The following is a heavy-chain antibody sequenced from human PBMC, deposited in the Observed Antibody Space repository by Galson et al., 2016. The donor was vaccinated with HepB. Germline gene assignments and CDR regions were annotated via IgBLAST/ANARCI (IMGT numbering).Heavy chain of an antibody. V-gene: IGHV3-23*01. CDR2: ISGTGGTT. J-gene: IGHJ4*02. CDR1: GFTLSSCA. Sequence: SLRLSCAASGFTLSSCAMSWVRQAPGKGLQWVTSISGTGGTTYYADSVKGRFTISRDNSKSTMYLQMNGLRAEDTALYYCARDGYNYVPLDSWGQGALVIVSS. D-gene: IGHD5-24*01. CDR3: ARDGYNYVPLDS.